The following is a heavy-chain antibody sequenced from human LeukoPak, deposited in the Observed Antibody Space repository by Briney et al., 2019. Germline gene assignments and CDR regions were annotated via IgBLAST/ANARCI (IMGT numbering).Heavy chain of an antibody. D-gene: IGHD1-7*01. CDR3: ARGRRSNRNYPPRSNWSDP. Sequence: SETLSLTCAVYGGSFSGYYWSWIRQPPGKGLEWIGEINHSGSTNYNPSLKSRVTISVDTSKNQSSLKLSSVTAADTAVYYCARGRRSNRNYPPRSNWSDPWGQGTLVTASS. CDR1: GGSFSGYY. V-gene: IGHV4-34*01. CDR2: INHSGST. J-gene: IGHJ5*01.